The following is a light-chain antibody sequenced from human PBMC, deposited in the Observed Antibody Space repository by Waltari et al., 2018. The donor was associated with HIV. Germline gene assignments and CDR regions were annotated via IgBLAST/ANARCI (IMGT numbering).Light chain of an antibody. CDR3: STLDDSLSHWV. Sequence: QSMLTQPPSASGTPGQNLTFICSGDPSNIGPNLVFWYQQRPGTAPRPVIYRNAQRPSVFPDRFSGSKSATSSSLSISGLLSEDEADYYCSTLDDSLSHWVFCGGTKLTVL. V-gene: IGLV1-47*01. CDR1: PSNIGPNL. CDR2: RNA. J-gene: IGLJ3*02.